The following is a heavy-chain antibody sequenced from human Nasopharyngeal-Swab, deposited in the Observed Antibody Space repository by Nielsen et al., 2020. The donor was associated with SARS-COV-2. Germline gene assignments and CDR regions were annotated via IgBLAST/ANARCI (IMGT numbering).Heavy chain of an antibody. CDR1: GYTLTELS. CDR3: ATTPRRFLEWFLFDY. J-gene: IGHJ4*02. CDR2: FDPEDGET. Sequence: ASVQVSCKVSGYTLTELSMHWVRQAPAKGLEWMGGFDPEDGETIYAQKFQGRVTMTEDTSTDTAYMELSSLRSEDTAVYYCATTPRRFLEWFLFDYWGQGTLVTVSS. D-gene: IGHD3-3*01. V-gene: IGHV1-24*01.